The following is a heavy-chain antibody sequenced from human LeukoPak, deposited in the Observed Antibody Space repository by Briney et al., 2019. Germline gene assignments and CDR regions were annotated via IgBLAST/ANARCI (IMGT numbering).Heavy chain of an antibody. V-gene: IGHV1-2*02. CDR3: ARGRSVTTSSPFDY. Sequence: ASVKVSCEASGYTVTGNYLHWVRQAPGQGLEWMGWINPNSGGTKHGQKFQGRVSMTRDTSISTAYLELSSLRSDDTAVYYCARGRSVTTSSPFDYWGQGTLVTVSS. J-gene: IGHJ4*02. D-gene: IGHD4-17*01. CDR2: INPNSGGT. CDR1: GYTVTGNY.